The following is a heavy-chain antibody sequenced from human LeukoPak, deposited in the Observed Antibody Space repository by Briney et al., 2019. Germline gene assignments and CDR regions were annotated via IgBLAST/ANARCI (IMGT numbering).Heavy chain of an antibody. CDR2: IRSDGSTT. V-gene: IGHV3-74*01. CDR1: GFSFSVFW. Sequence: GGSLRLSCADSGFSFSVFWMHWVRQVPGKGLAWVSRIRSDGSTTDYADSVKGRFTISRDNAKNSLYLQMNSLRTEDTAVYYCARGHWWVDPWGQGTLVTVSS. J-gene: IGHJ5*02. CDR3: ARGHWWVDP.